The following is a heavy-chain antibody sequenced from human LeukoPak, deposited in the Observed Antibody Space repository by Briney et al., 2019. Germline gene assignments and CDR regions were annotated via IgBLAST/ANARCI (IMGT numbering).Heavy chain of an antibody. CDR3: ARAADDSDAFDI. J-gene: IGHJ3*02. D-gene: IGHD3-22*01. CDR2: IKEDGSEK. CDR1: GFTFSNYW. Sequence: GGSLRLSCAASGFTFSNYWMNWVRQAPGKGLEWVANIKEDGSEKYYVDSVKGRFAISRDNAKNSLYLQMNSLRADDTAVYYCARAADDSDAFDIWGQGTLVTVSS. V-gene: IGHV3-7*01.